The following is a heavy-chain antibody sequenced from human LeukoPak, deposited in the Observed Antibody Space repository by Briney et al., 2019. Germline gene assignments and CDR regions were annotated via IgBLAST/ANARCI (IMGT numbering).Heavy chain of an antibody. Sequence: GGSLRLSCAASGFTFSNYWVHWVRQAPGKGLMWVSRINRDGSTTKYADSVKGRFTVSRDNAKNTLNLQMNSLRAEDTAVYYCARDKKSGESSEIDYWGQGTLVTVSS. CDR1: GFTFSNYW. J-gene: IGHJ4*02. V-gene: IGHV3-74*03. D-gene: IGHD3-10*01. CDR2: INRDGSTT. CDR3: ARDKKSGESSEIDY.